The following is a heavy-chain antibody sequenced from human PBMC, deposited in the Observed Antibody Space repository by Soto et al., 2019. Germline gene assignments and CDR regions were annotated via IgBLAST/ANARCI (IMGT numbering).Heavy chain of an antibody. CDR2: IKQDGSEK. CDR1: GFTCSSYW. Sequence: GGSLRLSCAASGFTCSSYWMSWVRQAPGKGLEWVANIKQDGSEKYYVDSVKGRFTISRDNAKNSLYLQMNSLRAEDTAVYYCARDIQGYYDFWSGYPDYYYYGMDVWGQGT. V-gene: IGHV3-7*01. J-gene: IGHJ6*02. CDR3: ARDIQGYYDFWSGYPDYYYYGMDV. D-gene: IGHD3-3*01.